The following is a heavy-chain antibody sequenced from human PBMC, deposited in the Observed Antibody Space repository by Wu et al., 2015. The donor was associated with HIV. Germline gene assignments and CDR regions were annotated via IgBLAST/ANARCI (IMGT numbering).Heavy chain of an antibody. V-gene: IGHV4-34*01. CDR2: INHSGST. CDR1: GGSFSGYY. CDR3: ARGLGYDFWSGYYSRWFDP. J-gene: IGHJ5*02. Sequence: QVQLQQWGAGLLKPSETLSLTCAVYGGSFSGYYWSWIRQPPGKGLEWIGEINHSGSTNYNPSLKSRVTISVDTSKNQFSLKLSSVTAADTAVYYCARGLGYDFWSGYYSRWFDPWGQGTLVTVSS. D-gene: IGHD3-3*01.